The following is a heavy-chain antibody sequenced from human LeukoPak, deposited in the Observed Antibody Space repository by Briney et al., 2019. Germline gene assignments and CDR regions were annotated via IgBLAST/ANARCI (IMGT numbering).Heavy chain of an antibody. J-gene: IGHJ4*02. Sequence: GGSLRLSCVASGFTFTNYVMSWVRLAPGKGLEWVANIKQDGSEKYYVDPVKGRFTISRDNAKNSLYLQMNSLRAEDTAVYYCARWYYDFWSGYYPLYYFDYWGQGTLVTVSS. D-gene: IGHD3-3*01. CDR2: IKQDGSEK. CDR1: GFTFTNYV. V-gene: IGHV3-7*01. CDR3: ARWYYDFWSGYYPLYYFDY.